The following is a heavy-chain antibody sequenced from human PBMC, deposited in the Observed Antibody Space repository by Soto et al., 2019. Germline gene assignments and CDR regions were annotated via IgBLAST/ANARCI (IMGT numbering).Heavy chain of an antibody. D-gene: IGHD4-4*01. V-gene: IGHV1-69*11. CDR3: ARVVSNHRSGPHHSSYGMDV. CDR1: GGTFSRFG. J-gene: IGHJ6*02. Sequence: QVQLVQSGAEVKKPGSSVTVSCKTSGGTFSRFGISWVRQAPGLGLEWMGGIIPMLGTPNYAQQFQGRVTITADVTPNSARMELSSLRSEDTAVYFCARVVSNHRSGPHHSSYGMDVWGQGTTVVVSS. CDR2: IIPMLGTP.